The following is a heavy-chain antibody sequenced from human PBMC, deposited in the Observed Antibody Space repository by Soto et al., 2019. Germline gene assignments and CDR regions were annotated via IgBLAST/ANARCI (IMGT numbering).Heavy chain of an antibody. J-gene: IGHJ6*02. D-gene: IGHD4-17*01. CDR3: ARDPSYDYGDYGYGMDV. CDR1: GYTLTELS. CDR2: FDPEDGET. V-gene: IGHV1-24*01. Sequence: ASVKVSCKVSGYTLTELSMHWVRQAPGKGLEWMGGFDPEDGETIYAQKFQGRVTITADESTSTAYMELSSLRSEDTAVYYCARDPSYDYGDYGYGMDVWGQGTTVTVSS.